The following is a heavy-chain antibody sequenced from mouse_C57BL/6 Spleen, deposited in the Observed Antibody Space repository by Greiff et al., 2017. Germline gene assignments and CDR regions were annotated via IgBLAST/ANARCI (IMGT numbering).Heavy chain of an antibody. CDR3: ARSGFYYDYDGGWYFDV. J-gene: IGHJ1*03. CDR1: GYTFTSYW. V-gene: IGHV1-55*01. CDR2: IYPGSGST. D-gene: IGHD2-4*01. Sequence: VQLQQPGAELVKPGASVKMSCKASGYTFTSYWITWVKQRPGQGLEWIGDIYPGSGSTNYNEKFKSKATLTVDTSSSTAYMLLSSLTSEDSAVYYCARSGFYYDYDGGWYFDVWGTGTTVTVSS.